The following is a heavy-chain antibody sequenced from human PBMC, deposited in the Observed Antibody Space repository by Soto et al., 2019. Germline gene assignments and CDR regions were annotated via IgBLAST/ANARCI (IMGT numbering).Heavy chain of an antibody. D-gene: IGHD3-22*01. CDR2: IIPIFGTA. Sequence: SSVKVSCKASGGTFSSYAISWVRQAPGQGLEWMGGIIPIFGTANYAQKFQGRVTITADESTSTAYMELSSLRSEDTAVYYCARGISPQWLWRAPFDYWGQGTLVTVSS. CDR1: GGTFSSYA. J-gene: IGHJ4*02. V-gene: IGHV1-69*13. CDR3: ARGISPQWLWRAPFDY.